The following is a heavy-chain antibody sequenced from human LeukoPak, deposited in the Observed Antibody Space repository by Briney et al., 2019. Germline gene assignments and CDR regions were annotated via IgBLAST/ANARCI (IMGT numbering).Heavy chain of an antibody. V-gene: IGHV4-38-2*02. CDR1: DYSLSSVYY. D-gene: IGHD2-21*02. CDR2: IYHSRST. Sequence: PSETLSLTCAVSDYSLSSVYYWGWVRQPPGKGLEWMGSIYHSRSTDYNPSLTSRVTISVDPYKNQLALKLRSVTAPDTAVYYCARDQAYCGGDCYFDFWGQGTLVTVSS. CDR3: ARDQAYCGGDCYFDF. J-gene: IGHJ4*02.